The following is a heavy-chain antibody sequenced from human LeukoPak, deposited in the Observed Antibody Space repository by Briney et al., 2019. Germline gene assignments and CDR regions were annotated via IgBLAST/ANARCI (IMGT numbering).Heavy chain of an antibody. D-gene: IGHD3-16*01. CDR1: GFTFSNYA. V-gene: IGHV3-23*01. Sequence: GGSLRLSCLASGFTFSNYAMSWVRQAPGKGLEWVSGITISGKTAYYADSVKGRFTISRDNSKNTLYLQMNSLRAEDTALYYCATGEFYFDFWGQGTLVTVSS. CDR3: ATGEFYFDF. CDR2: ITISGKTA. J-gene: IGHJ4*02.